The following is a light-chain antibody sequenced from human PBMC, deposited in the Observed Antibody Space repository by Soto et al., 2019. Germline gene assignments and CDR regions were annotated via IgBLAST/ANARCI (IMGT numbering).Light chain of an antibody. CDR1: ESVGRH. CDR3: QQYNNWPPIT. J-gene: IGKJ5*01. CDR2: GAA. V-gene: IGKV3-15*01. Sequence: EVVVTQSPATLSVSPGERATLSCSASESVGRHLGWCQQKPGQSPTLLLYGAATSTTGIPASMSGSRSGTEYTPTTSSLLYQEFAVYYCQQYNNWPPITFGQGTRLEIK.